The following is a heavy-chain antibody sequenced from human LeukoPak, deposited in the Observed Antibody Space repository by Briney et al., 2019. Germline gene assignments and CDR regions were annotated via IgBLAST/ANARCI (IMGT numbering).Heavy chain of an antibody. V-gene: IGHV4-30-4*01. CDR2: IYYSGST. CDR3: ASPRTGDSWWYFDL. CDR1: GGSISSGDYY. D-gene: IGHD7-27*01. J-gene: IGHJ2*01. Sequence: SETLSLTCTVSGGSISSGDYYWSWIRQPPGKGLGWIVYIYYSGSTYYNPSLKSRVTISVDTSKNQFSLKLSSVTAADTAVYYCASPRTGDSWWYFDLWGRGTLVTVSS.